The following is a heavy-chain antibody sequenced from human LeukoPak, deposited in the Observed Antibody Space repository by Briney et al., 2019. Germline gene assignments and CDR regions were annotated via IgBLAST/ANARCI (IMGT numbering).Heavy chain of an antibody. CDR2: IYHSGNS. V-gene: IGHV4-38-2*02. Sequence: PSETLSLTCSVSGYSISSGYYWGWIRQPPGKGLEWIGIIYHSGNSYYNPSLKSRVTISVDTSKNQFSLKLSSVTAADTAVYYCARGRGFGYSGYDFYYWGQGTLVTVSS. D-gene: IGHD5-12*01. J-gene: IGHJ4*02. CDR3: ARGRGFGYSGYDFYY. CDR1: GYSISSGYY.